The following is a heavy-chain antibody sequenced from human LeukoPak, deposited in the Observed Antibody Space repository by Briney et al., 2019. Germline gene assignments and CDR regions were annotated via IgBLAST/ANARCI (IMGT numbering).Heavy chain of an antibody. D-gene: IGHD3-9*01. Sequence: GGSLRLSCAASGFTFSKYAMTCVRQAPGKGLEWVSTLRGGGGCPFYADSVKGRFTISRDNSKNTLSLQMNSLRAEDTALYYCAKDLDDILTGYYVGFDYWDKGTLVTVAS. J-gene: IGHJ4*02. CDR3: AKDLDDILTGYYVGFDY. V-gene: IGHV3-23*01. CDR2: LRGGGGCP. CDR1: GFTFSKYA.